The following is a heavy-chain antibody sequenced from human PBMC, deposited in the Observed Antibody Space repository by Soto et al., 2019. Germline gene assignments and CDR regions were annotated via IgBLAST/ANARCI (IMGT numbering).Heavy chain of an antibody. CDR1: GYSFTTYW. J-gene: IGHJ4*02. CDR3: ARHLVGATRGNFDY. V-gene: IGHV5-51*01. Sequence: GESLKISCKASGYSFTTYWIGWVRQMPGKGLEWMGIIYPYDSETRYSPSFQGQVTISADKSISAAYLQWSSLKASDTAMYYCARHLVGATRGNFDYWGQGTLVTVSS. CDR2: IYPYDSET. D-gene: IGHD1-26*01.